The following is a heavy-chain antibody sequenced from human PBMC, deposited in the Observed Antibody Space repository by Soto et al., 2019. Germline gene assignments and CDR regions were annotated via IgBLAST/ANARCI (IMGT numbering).Heavy chain of an antibody. J-gene: IGHJ3*02. CDR2: IYYSGST. D-gene: IGHD3-10*01. CDR3: ARRRESMVRGVNAFDI. CDR1: GGSISSGGYY. Sequence: SGTLSLTCTVSGGSISSGGYYWSWIRQHPGKGLEWIGYIYYSGSTYYNPSLKSRVTISVDTSKNQFSLKLSSVTAADTAVYYCARRRESMVRGVNAFDIWGQGTMVTVSS. V-gene: IGHV4-31*03.